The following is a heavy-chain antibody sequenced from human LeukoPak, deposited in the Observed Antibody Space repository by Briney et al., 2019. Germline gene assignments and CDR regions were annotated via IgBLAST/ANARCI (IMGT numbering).Heavy chain of an antibody. Sequence: SETLSLTCTVSGGSISSYHWSWIRQPPGKGLEWIGYIYYSGSTYYNPSLKSRVTISVDTSKNQFSLKLSSVTAADTAVYYCARVAVVPAAKNAFDIWGQGTMVTVSS. J-gene: IGHJ3*02. CDR2: IYYSGST. CDR1: GGSISSYH. D-gene: IGHD2-2*01. CDR3: ARVAVVPAAKNAFDI. V-gene: IGHV4-30-4*01.